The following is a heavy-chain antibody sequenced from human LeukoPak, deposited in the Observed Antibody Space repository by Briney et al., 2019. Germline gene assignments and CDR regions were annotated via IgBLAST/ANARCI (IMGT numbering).Heavy chain of an antibody. J-gene: IGHJ3*02. CDR3: ARYGLLGISEINGFDN. Sequence: SETLSLTCTVSGYSISSGYYWGWIRQPPGKGLEGIGTISHRGSTYYKPSLKSRLTISLDRSENQFSLKLSSVTAADTAVYYCARYGLLGISEINGFDNWGQGTMVTVSS. V-gene: IGHV4-38-2*02. CDR1: GYSISSGYY. CDR2: ISHRGST. D-gene: IGHD2-15*01.